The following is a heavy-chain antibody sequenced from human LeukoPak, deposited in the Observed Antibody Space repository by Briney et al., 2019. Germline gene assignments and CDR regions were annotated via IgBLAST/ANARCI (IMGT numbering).Heavy chain of an antibody. CDR1: GGSFSGYY. CDR3: ARAGGYYDFWNGYYTGAHFDY. CDR2: INHSGST. V-gene: IGHV4-34*01. Sequence: SSETLSLTCAVYGGSFSGYYLSWIRQPPGKGLEWIGEINHSGSTNYNPSLKSRVTISVDTSKNQFSLKLSSVTAADTAVYYCARAGGYYDFWNGYYTGAHFDYWGQGTLVTVSS. J-gene: IGHJ4*02. D-gene: IGHD3-3*01.